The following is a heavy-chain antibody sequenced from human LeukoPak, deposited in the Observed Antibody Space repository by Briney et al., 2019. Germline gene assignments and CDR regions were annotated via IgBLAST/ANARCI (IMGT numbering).Heavy chain of an antibody. CDR1: GFTFSTYN. D-gene: IGHD3-22*01. V-gene: IGHV3-21*01. CDR3: SAGEGYYDSSDYYSAWAFNV. Sequence: PWGSLRLSCAASGFTFSTYNMNWVRQAPGKGLEWVSSITSSSSYTFYADSVKGRFTISRDNAKNSLYLQMNSLRAEDTDVYYCSAGEGYYDSSDYYSAWAFNVWGQGTMVTVSS. CDR2: ITSSSSYT. J-gene: IGHJ3*01.